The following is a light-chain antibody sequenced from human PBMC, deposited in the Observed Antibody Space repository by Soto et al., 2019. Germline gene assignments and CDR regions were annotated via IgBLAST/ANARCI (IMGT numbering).Light chain of an antibody. CDR2: EVS. CDR3: CSYATPRQ. Sequence: QSALTQPASVSGSPGQSITISCTGTTSDVGSYNLVSWYQQHPGKAPKLIIYEVSERPSGVSTRFSGSKSGNVASLTISGLQDEDEAEYYCCSYATPRQFGGGTKLTVL. CDR1: TSDVGSYNL. V-gene: IGLV2-23*02. J-gene: IGLJ2*01.